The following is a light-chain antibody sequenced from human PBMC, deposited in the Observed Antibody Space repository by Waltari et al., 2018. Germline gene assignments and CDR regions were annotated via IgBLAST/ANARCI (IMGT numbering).Light chain of an antibody. J-gene: IGKJ4*01. Sequence: DIQMTQSPSTLPASVRDRLTITCRASQYVKNNLAWFQQKPGKAPKVLIHKASRLESGVPSRFSGSGFGTEFILSISSLQPDDFATYYCQEYDSLPITFGGGTKVEIK. CDR3: QEYDSLPIT. CDR1: QYVKNN. CDR2: KAS. V-gene: IGKV1-5*03.